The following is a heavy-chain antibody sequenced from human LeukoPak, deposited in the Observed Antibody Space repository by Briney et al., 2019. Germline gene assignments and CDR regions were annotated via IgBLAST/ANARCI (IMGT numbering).Heavy chain of an antibody. V-gene: IGHV2-70*11. Sequence: SGPALVKPTQTLTLTCTFSGFSLSTSGMCVSWIRQPPGKALDWLARIDWDDDKYYSTSLKTRLTISKDTSKNQVVLTMTNMDPVDTATYYCARSILTRDSKYKRYYYMDVWGKGTTVTVSS. D-gene: IGHD4-11*01. CDR3: ARSILTRDSKYKRYYYMDV. J-gene: IGHJ6*03. CDR1: GFSLSTSGMC. CDR2: IDWDDDK.